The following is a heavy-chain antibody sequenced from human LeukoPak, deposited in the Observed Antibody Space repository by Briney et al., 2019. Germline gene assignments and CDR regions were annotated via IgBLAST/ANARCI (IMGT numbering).Heavy chain of an antibody. CDR1: RFTFSSYD. J-gene: IGHJ4*02. V-gene: IGHV3-30*18. Sequence: PGGSLRLSCAASRFTFSSYDMHWVRQAPGKGLEWVALISDDGSNKFYADSVKGRFTISRDNSKNTLYLQMNSLRVEDTAVYYCAKVLVGATEFPYWGQGTLVTVSS. CDR2: ISDDGSNK. D-gene: IGHD1-26*01. CDR3: AKVLVGATEFPY.